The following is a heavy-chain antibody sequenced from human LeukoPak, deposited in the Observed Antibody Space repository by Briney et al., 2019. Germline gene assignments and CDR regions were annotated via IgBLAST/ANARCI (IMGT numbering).Heavy chain of an antibody. Sequence: SETLSLTCAVSGGSISSGGYSWSWIRQPPGKGLEWIGYTYHSGSTYYNPSLKSRVTISVDRSKNQFSLKLSSVTAADTAVYYCASYGSGSARSFDYWGQGTLVTVSS. J-gene: IGHJ4*02. V-gene: IGHV4-30-2*01. CDR3: ASYGSGSARSFDY. CDR2: TYHSGST. D-gene: IGHD3-10*01. CDR1: GGSISSGGYS.